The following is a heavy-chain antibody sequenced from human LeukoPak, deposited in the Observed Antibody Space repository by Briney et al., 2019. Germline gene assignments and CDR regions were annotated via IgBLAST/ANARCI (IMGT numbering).Heavy chain of an antibody. CDR3: AGGRGWYSPDY. J-gene: IGHJ4*02. D-gene: IGHD6-19*01. CDR2: ITSKPNSYET. V-gene: IGHV3-73*01. Sequence: GESLKISCKGSGYSFTSYWIGWVRQMPGKGLEWVGRITSKPNSYETVYAASMNGRFTISRDDSKNTAYLQMNSLKTEDTAVYYCAGGRGWYSPDYWGQGTLVTVSS. CDR1: GYSFTSYW.